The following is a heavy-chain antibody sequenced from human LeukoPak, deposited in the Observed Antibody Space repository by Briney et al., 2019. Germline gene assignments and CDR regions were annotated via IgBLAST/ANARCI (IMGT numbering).Heavy chain of an antibody. CDR1: GGSISGYY. CDR2: IYGSGST. J-gene: IGHJ3*01. D-gene: IGHD2-2*01. V-gene: IGHV4-4*07. Sequence: PSETLSPTCTVSGGSISGYYWSWIRQPAGKGVVWIGRIYGSGSTNYNPSLKSRVTMSLDTSKSQFSLKLTSVTAADTAVYYCARVGAYCSSANCYALYAFEVWGQGTLVTVSS. CDR3: ARVGAYCSSANCYALYAFEV.